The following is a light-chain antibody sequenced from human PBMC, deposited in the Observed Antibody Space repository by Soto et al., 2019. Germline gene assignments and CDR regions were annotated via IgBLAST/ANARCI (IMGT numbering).Light chain of an antibody. CDR3: QHYNSYSEA. Sequence: IQLTQSPSSLSASVGDRVTITCRASQTISSWLAWYQQKPGKAPKLLIYKASTLKSGVPSRFSGSGSGTEFTLTISSLQPDDFATYYCQHYNSYSEAFGQGTQVDIK. V-gene: IGKV1-5*03. CDR2: KAS. CDR1: QTISSW. J-gene: IGKJ1*01.